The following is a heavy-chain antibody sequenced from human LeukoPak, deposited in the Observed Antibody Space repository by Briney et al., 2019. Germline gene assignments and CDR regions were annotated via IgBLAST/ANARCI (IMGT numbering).Heavy chain of an antibody. CDR2: IKRDGSEK. CDR3: ARGYGDSIHFDY. D-gene: IGHD4-17*01. J-gene: IGHJ4*02. Sequence: GGSLRLSCAASGFTFSSYWMSWVRQAPGKGLEWVANIKRDGSEKYYVDSVKGRFTISRDNAKNLLYLQMNSLRAEEAAVYYCARGYGDSIHFDYWGQGTLVTVSS. CDR1: GFTFSSYW. V-gene: IGHV3-7*04.